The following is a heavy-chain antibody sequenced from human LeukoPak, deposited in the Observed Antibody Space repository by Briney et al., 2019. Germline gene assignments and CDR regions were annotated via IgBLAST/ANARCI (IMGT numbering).Heavy chain of an antibody. Sequence: GGSLRLSCAASGFTFSSYAMHWVRQAPGKGLEWVAVISYDGSNKYYADSVKGRFTISRDNSMNTLYLQMNSLRAEDTAVYYCAKDSVADFWSGYPMGVWAKRPRSPSP. CDR2: ISYDGSNK. CDR1: GFTFSSYA. V-gene: IGHV3-30-3*01. D-gene: IGHD3-3*01. CDR3: AKDSVADFWSGYPMGV. J-gene: IGHJ6*03.